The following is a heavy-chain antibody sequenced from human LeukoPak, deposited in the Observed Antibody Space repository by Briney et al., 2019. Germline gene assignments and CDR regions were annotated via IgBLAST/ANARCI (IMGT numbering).Heavy chain of an antibody. CDR3: TRALGIVGGIFDY. Sequence: GSLRLSCPASGFTFGDYAMSWVRQAPGKGLEWVGFIRSKAYGGTTEYAASVKGRFTISRDDSKSIAYLQMNSLKTEDTAVYYCTRALGIVGGIFDYWGQGTLVTVSS. J-gene: IGHJ4*02. V-gene: IGHV3-49*04. CDR1: GFTFGDYA. CDR2: IRSKAYGGTT. D-gene: IGHD2-15*01.